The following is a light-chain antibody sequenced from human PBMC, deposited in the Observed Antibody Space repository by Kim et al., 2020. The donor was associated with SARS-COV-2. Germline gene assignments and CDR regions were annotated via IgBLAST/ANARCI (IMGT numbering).Light chain of an antibody. V-gene: IGKV2-28*01. Sequence: DIVVTQSPVSLPVTPGEPASISCRSSQSLLHSNGFNYLDWYLLKPGQSPQHLIYLGSTRASGVPVRFSGSGSGTDFTLKIRRLEAEDVGIYYCMQSLETPLTFGAGTKLEI. CDR2: LGS. CDR1: QSLLHSNGFNY. CDR3: MQSLETPLT. J-gene: IGKJ4*01.